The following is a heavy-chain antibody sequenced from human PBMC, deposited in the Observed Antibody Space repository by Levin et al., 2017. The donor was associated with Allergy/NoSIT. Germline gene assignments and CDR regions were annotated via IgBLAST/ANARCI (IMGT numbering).Heavy chain of an antibody. V-gene: IGHV3-21*01. J-gene: IGHJ4*02. Sequence: GESLKISCAASGFTFRSYSMNWVRQAPGKGLEWVSTISSSSSYIYYPESLQGRFTVSRDNAKNSVYLHMSRPRAEDTAVYYCSRDLSRGNTQGFDCWGQGTLVTVSS. CDR2: ISSSSSYI. D-gene: IGHD1-26*01. CDR3: SRDLSRGNTQGFDC. CDR1: GFTFRSYS.